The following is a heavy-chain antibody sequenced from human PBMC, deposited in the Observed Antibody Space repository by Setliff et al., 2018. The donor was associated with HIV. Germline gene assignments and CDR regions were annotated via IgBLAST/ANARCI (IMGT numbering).Heavy chain of an antibody. Sequence: PSETLSLTCTVSGGSITSSTYYWDWIRQPPGRELEWIGYIYSTGSTNYNPSLQSRVSISMDASKNTVYLQMNSLRAEDTAVYYCAKGAGFYGDYTFDHWGQGRQVTVSS. D-gene: IGHD4-17*01. CDR1: GGSITSSTYY. CDR2: IYSTGST. V-gene: IGHV4-61*05. J-gene: IGHJ4*02. CDR3: AKGAGFYGDYTFDH.